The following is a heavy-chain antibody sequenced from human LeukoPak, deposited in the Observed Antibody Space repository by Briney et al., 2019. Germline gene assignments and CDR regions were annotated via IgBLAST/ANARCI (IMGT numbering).Heavy chain of an antibody. CDR1: GYTRTKLS. CDR3: ATGKGGSGSYSGFDY. D-gene: IGHD3-10*01. CDR2: FDPEDGET. Sequence: ASVKVSCKVSGYTRTKLSMHWVRQAPGKGLEWKKGFDPEDGETIYAQKFQGRVTMTADTSTDTAYMELSSLRSEDTAVYYCATGKGGSGSYSGFDYWGQGTLVTVSS. V-gene: IGHV1-24*01. J-gene: IGHJ4*02.